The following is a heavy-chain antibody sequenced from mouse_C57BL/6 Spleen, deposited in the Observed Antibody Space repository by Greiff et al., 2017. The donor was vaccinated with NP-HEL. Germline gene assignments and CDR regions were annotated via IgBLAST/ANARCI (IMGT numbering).Heavy chain of an antibody. CDR3: ARGDYDGFAY. D-gene: IGHD2-4*01. J-gene: IGHJ3*01. Sequence: EVKLQESGPELVKPGASVKISCKASGYSFTGYYMNWVKQSPEKSLEWIGEINPSTGGTTYNQKFKAKATLTVDKSSSTAYMQLKSLTSEDSAVYYCARGDYDGFAYWGQGTLVTVSA. V-gene: IGHV1-42*01. CDR2: INPSTGGT. CDR1: GYSFTGYY.